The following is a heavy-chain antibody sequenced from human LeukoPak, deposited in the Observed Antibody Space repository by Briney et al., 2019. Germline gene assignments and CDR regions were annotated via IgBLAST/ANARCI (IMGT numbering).Heavy chain of an antibody. CDR1: GFTFSSYS. CDR3: AKDGDSHGHLWDY. J-gene: IGHJ4*02. V-gene: IGHV3-23*01. CDR2: ISGSGGTT. Sequence: GGSLRLSCAASGFTFSSYSMSWVRQAPGKGLEWVSAISGSGGTTYYADSVKGRFTISRDNSKNTLYLQMTSLRAEDTAVYYCAKDGDSHGHLWDYWGQGTLVTVSS. D-gene: IGHD5-18*01.